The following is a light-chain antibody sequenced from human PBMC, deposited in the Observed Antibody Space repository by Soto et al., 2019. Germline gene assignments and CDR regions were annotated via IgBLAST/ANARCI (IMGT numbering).Light chain of an antibody. Sequence: DIEMTQSPSSLSASVGDRVTITCRTSQNIASYLNWYQQKPGTAPKLLIYAKSTLETGVPSRFRGSGSGTDFTLTINGLQPEDFATYYCQHNYDTPAFGQGTKLEIK. CDR2: AKS. CDR3: QHNYDTPA. V-gene: IGKV1-39*01. CDR1: QNIASY. J-gene: IGKJ2*01.